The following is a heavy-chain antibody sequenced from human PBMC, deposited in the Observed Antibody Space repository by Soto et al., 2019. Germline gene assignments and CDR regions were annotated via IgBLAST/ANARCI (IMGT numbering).Heavy chain of an antibody. D-gene: IGHD4-17*01. V-gene: IGHV1-69*01. J-gene: IGHJ3*02. CDR3: ARDLAGDIGVPDYGDDAFDI. Sequence: QVQLVQSGAEVKKPGSSVKVSCKASGGTFSSYAISWVRQAPGQGLEWMGGIIPIFGTANYAQKFQGRVTITADESTSKAYMELSSLRSEDTAVYYCARDLAGDIGVPDYGDDAFDIWGQGTMVTVSS. CDR2: IIPIFGTA. CDR1: GGTFSSYA.